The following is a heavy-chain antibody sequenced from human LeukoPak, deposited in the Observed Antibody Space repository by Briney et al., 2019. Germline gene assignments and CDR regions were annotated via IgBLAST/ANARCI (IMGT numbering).Heavy chain of an antibody. CDR1: GYTFTGYY. V-gene: IGHV1-2*02. Sequence: ASVKVSCKASGYTFTGYYMHWVRQAPVQGLEWMGWINPNSGGTNYAQKFQGRVTMTRDTSISTAYMELSRLRSDDTAVYYCARIHTVTTGALGYWGQGTLVTVSS. CDR2: INPNSGGT. J-gene: IGHJ4*02. CDR3: ARIHTVTTGALGY. D-gene: IGHD4-17*01.